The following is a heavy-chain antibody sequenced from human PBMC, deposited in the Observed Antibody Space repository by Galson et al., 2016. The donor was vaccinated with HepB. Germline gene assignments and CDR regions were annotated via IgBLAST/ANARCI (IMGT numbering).Heavy chain of an antibody. CDR1: GFTFSSYG. CDR3: AKDGRIYCSSASCHDHFHY. D-gene: IGHD2-2*01. V-gene: IGHV3-30*18. J-gene: IGHJ4*02. CDR2: ILYDGSNK. Sequence: SLRLSCAASGFTFSSYGMHWVRQAPGKGLEWVAFILYDGSNKKYADSVKGRFTISRDNSKKTLDLQMNSLRAEDTAVYYCAKDGRIYCSSASCHDHFHYWGQGTLVTVSS.